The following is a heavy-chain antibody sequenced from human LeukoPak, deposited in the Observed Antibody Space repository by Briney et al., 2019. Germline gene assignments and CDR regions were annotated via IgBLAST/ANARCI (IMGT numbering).Heavy chain of an antibody. Sequence: PGGSLRLSCAASGFTFSSYAMRWVRQAPGKGLEWVSSVSGSGGRTYYADSVKGRFTVSRDNSKNMLYLQMNSLRAEDTAVYYCARSNYYDSSGYYPRFDYWGQGTLVTVSS. V-gene: IGHV3-23*01. CDR2: VSGSGGRT. D-gene: IGHD3-22*01. J-gene: IGHJ4*02. CDR3: ARSNYYDSSGYYPRFDY. CDR1: GFTFSSYA.